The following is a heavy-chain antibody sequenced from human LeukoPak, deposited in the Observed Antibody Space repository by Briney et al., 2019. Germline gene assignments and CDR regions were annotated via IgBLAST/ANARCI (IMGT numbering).Heavy chain of an antibody. CDR3: ARDSLWFGELL. J-gene: IGHJ4*02. CDR1: GFTFSSYW. CDR2: INTDGSTT. V-gene: IGHV3-74*01. Sequence: GGSLRLSCAASGFTFSSYWMHWVRQAPGKGLVWVSRINTDGSTTNYADSVKGRFTISRDNAKNTVYLQMNSLRAEDTAVYYCARDSLWFGELLWGQGTLVSVSS. D-gene: IGHD3-10*01.